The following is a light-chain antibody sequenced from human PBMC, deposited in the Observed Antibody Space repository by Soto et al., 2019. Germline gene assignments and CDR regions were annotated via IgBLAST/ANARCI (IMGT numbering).Light chain of an antibody. CDR1: QDIGIN. CDR2: VAS. CDR3: PQHNAYPWT. J-gene: IGKJ1*01. Sequence: DIQMTQSPSSLSASVGDRVTMTCRASQDIGINLGWFQQKPGKAPKRLIYVASSLQSGVPSKFSGSGSETEFTLTISSLQPEDFASYFCPQHNAYPWTFGQGTKVDIK. V-gene: IGKV1-17*01.